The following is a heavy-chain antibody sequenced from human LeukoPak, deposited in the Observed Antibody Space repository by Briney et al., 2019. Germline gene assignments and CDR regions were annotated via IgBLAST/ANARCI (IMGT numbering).Heavy chain of an antibody. CDR3: RCGSWRSSFDN. D-gene: IGHD3-10*01. J-gene: IGHJ4*02. Sequence: GGSLRLSCAASGFTFGSYWMSWVRQAPGKGLEWVANIKQDGSEKYYVDSVKGRFTISRDNAKKSLYLQMNSLRGEDTAVYFCRCGSWRSSFDNWGQGTLVTVSS. CDR2: IKQDGSEK. CDR1: GFTFGSYW. V-gene: IGHV3-7*02.